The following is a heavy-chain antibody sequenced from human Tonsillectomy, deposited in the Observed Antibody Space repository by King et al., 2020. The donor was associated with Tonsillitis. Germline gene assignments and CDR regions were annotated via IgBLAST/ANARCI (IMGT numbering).Heavy chain of an antibody. V-gene: IGHV4-59*01. Sequence: QLQESGPGLVKPSETLSLTCTVSGGSISSNYWTWIRQPPGKSLEWSGYIYDSGTTNYNPSLESRVTISVDTSTKQFSLKLSTVSAADTAVYYCARDKGDYDSSGYGWGQGTLATVSS. CDR2: IYDSGTT. CDR3: ARDKGDYDSSGYG. D-gene: IGHD3-22*01. J-gene: IGHJ4*02. CDR1: GGSISSNY.